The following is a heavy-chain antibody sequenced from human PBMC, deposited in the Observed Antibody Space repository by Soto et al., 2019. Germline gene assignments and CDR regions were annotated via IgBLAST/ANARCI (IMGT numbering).Heavy chain of an antibody. Sequence: CTVSGGSISNGHDYWTWIRQHPGKGLEWIGYIYYSGHTYYNPSLESRLTMSVDTSKNQFSLKLTSVTAADTAVYYCARDKITGLFDYWGQGTLVTVSS. D-gene: IGHD2-8*02. CDR3: ARDKITGLFDY. V-gene: IGHV4-31*03. J-gene: IGHJ4*02. CDR1: GGSISNGHDY. CDR2: IYYSGHT.